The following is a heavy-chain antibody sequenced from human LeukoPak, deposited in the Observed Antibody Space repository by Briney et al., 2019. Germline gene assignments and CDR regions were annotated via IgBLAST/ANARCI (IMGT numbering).Heavy chain of an antibody. CDR3: LKDPRYNWSR. J-gene: IGHJ4*02. V-gene: IGHV3-23*01. D-gene: IGHD1-20*01. CDR1: GFTFSNYA. Sequence: GGSLRLSCAASGFTFSNYAMNWVRQAPGKGLEWVSTIRGGDGTTYYADSVKGRFTISGDNSKNTLYLQMNSLRADDTALYYCLKDPRYNWSRWGQGTLVIVSS. CDR2: IRGGDGTT.